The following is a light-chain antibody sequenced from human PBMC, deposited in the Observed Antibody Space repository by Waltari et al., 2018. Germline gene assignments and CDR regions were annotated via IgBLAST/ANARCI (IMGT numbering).Light chain of an antibody. Sequence: VLTQSPATLSLSPGERATLSCRASQSLDSKFLAWYQQRPGQAPSLLIYAGSTRATGIPDRFTGSGSGRDFTLTISGLEPEDLAVYYCQQYGRTFGQGTKVEIK. J-gene: IGKJ1*01. CDR3: QQYGRT. V-gene: IGKV3-20*01. CDR2: AGS. CDR1: QSLDSKF.